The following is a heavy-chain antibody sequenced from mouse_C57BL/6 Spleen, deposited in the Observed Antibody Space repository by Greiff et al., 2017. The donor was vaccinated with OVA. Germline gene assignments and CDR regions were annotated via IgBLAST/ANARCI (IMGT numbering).Heavy chain of an antibody. V-gene: IGHV1-55*01. D-gene: IGHD1-1*01. Sequence: QVQLQQPGAELVKPGASVKMSCKASGYTFTSYWITWVKQRPGQGLEWIGDIYPGSGSTNYNEKFKSKATLTVDTSSSTAYMQLSSLTSEDSAVYYCAREENYYGSSLGYWGQGTTLTVSS. CDR2: IYPGSGST. CDR1: GYTFTSYW. CDR3: AREENYYGSSLGY. J-gene: IGHJ2*01.